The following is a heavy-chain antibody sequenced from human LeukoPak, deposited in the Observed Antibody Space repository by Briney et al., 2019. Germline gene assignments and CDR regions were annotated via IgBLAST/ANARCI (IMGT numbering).Heavy chain of an antibody. V-gene: IGHV4-4*07. CDR3: ARFPEYCTNGVCYPDNYYYYMDV. D-gene: IGHD2-8*01. CDR1: GGSISSYY. Sequence: SETLSLTCTVSGGSISSYYWSWIRQPAAQGLELIGRIYTSGSTNYNHPLKSRVTMSVDTSKNQFSLTLSSVAAADTAVYYCARFPEYCTNGVCYPDNYYYYMDVWGKGTTVTVSS. J-gene: IGHJ6*03. CDR2: IYTSGST.